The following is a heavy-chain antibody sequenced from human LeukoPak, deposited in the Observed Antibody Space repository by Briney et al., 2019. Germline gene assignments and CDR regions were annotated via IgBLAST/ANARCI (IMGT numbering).Heavy chain of an antibody. CDR2: IKQDGSGK. CDR3: ARVSIYHDSLTGYYEPFAY. V-gene: IGHV3-7*03. CDR1: GFTFSSFW. D-gene: IGHD3-9*01. J-gene: IGHJ4*02. Sequence: GGSLRLSCTASGFTFSSFWMSWVRQAPGKGLEWVANIKQDGSGKYYVDSVKGRFTISRDNAKDSLYLQLDSLRAEDTAVYYCARVSIYHDSLTGYYEPFAYWGQGTVVAVSS.